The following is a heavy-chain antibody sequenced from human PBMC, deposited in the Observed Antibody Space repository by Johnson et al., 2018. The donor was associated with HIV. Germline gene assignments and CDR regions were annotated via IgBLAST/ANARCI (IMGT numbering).Heavy chain of an antibody. CDR3: TRSQGSGEGAFDI. CDR1: GFTVSSNY. V-gene: IGHV3-53*01. CDR2: IYSGGST. D-gene: IGHD2-21*01. Sequence: EVQVLESGGGLVQPGGSLRLSCVASGFTVSSNYMSWVRQAPGKGLEWVSIIYSGGSTYYADSVKGRFTISRDNSKNTLYLQMNSLRAEDTAVYYCTRSQGSGEGAFDIWGQGTMVTVSS. J-gene: IGHJ3*02.